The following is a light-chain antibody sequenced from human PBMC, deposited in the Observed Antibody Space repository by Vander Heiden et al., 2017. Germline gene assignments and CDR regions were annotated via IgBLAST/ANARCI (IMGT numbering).Light chain of an antibody. Sequence: QSVLTQPPSASGPPGQRVTISCSGSSSNIGSNTVNWYQQRPGTAPKLLIYSNNQRPSGVPDRFSGSKSGTSASLAISGLQSEDEADYYCAAWDDSLNGPVVFGGGTKLTVL. CDR2: SNN. CDR3: AAWDDSLNGPVV. CDR1: SSNIGSNT. V-gene: IGLV1-44*01. J-gene: IGLJ2*01.